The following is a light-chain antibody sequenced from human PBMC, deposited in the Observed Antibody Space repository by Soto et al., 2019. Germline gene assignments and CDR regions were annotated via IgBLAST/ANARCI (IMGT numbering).Light chain of an antibody. CDR1: QSVSNNY. J-gene: IGKJ1*01. Sequence: EIVLTQCPGTLSLSPGERATLSCMASQSVSNNYLAWYQQKPGQPPRLLIYGASNRATGIPDRFSGSGSGTDFTLTISRLEPEDFAVYYCQQYGSSGTFGQGTKVDI. CDR2: GAS. CDR3: QQYGSSGT. V-gene: IGKV3-20*01.